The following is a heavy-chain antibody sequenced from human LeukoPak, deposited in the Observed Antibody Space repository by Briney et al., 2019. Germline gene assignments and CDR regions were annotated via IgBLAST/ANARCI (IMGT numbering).Heavy chain of an antibody. CDR2: INPNSGGT. CDR3: ARDRLASEQAFLFSY. Sequence: ASVKVSCKASVYTFTVYYMHWVRQAPGQGLEWMGWINPNSGGTNYAQKFQGRVTMTRDTSISTAYMELSRLRSDDTAVYYCARDRLASEQAFLFSYWGQGTLVIVSS. D-gene: IGHD1/OR15-1a*01. CDR1: VYTFTVYY. V-gene: IGHV1-2*02. J-gene: IGHJ4*02.